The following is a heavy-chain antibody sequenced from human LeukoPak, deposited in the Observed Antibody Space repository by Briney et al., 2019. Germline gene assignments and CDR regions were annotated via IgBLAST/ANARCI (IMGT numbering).Heavy chain of an antibody. CDR2: IYPGDSDT. Sequence: GESLKISCKASGYSFTTYWIGWVRQMPGKGLEWMGIIYPGDSDTRYSPSFQGQVTISADKSISTAYLQWNSLKASDTAIYYCARRSQILCWLDVWGKGTTVTVSS. CDR3: ARRSQILCWLDV. V-gene: IGHV5-51*01. CDR1: GYSFTTYW. J-gene: IGHJ6*04. D-gene: IGHD2-8*02.